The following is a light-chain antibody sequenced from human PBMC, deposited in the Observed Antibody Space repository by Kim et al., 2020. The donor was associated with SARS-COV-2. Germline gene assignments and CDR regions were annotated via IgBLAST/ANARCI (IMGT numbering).Light chain of an antibody. V-gene: IGLV2-8*01. Sequence: HSDPPSCTVTTSDGGGYMGVTRYQHAPGVSPKLLCYEVSKRPSGVTARFAGSKSGTTASLTVSGLQAEDEAYYYCSSFAVNNIQYVFGTGTKVTVL. J-gene: IGLJ1*01. CDR1: TSDGGGYMG. CDR3: SSFAVNNIQYV. CDR2: EVS.